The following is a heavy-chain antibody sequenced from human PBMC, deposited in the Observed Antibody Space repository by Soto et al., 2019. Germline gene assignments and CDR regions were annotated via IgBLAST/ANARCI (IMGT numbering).Heavy chain of an antibody. D-gene: IGHD2-15*01. CDR3: ARDKPSDIVVVVAATDYYYGMDV. CDR2: TYYRSKWYN. Sequence: SQTLSLTCAISGDSVSSNSAAWNWIRQSPSRDLEWLGRTYYRSKWYNDYAVSVKSRITINPDTSKNQFSLQLNSVTPEDTAVYYCARDKPSDIVVVVAATDYYYGMDVWGQGTTVTVSS. J-gene: IGHJ6*02. CDR1: GDSVSSNSAA. V-gene: IGHV6-1*01.